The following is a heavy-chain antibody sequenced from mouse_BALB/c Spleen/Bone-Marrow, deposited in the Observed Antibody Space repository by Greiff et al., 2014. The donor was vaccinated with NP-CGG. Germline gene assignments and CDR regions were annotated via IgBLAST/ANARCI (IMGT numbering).Heavy chain of an antibody. J-gene: IGHJ3*01. CDR2: IDPYDSET. D-gene: IGHD2-4*01. CDR3: ARGRDYDVFAY. Sequence: VQLQQSGAELVRPGASVKLSCKASGYTFTSYWMNWVKQRPEQGLEWIGRIDPYDSETHYNQKFEDKAILTVDKSSSTAYVQLSSLTSEDSAVYYCARGRDYDVFAYWGQGTLVTVSA. V-gene: IGHV1-52*01. CDR1: GYTFTSYW.